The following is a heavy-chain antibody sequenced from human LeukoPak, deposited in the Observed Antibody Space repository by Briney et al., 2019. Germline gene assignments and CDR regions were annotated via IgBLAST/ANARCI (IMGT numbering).Heavy chain of an antibody. V-gene: IGHV3-21*01. CDR3: ARDEGGAADFDY. D-gene: IGHD2-15*01. Sequence: GGSLRLSCAASGFTFSSYSMNWVRQTPGKGLEWVSSISSSSYIYYADSVKGRFTISRDNAKNSLYLQMNSLRAEDTAVYYCARDEGGAADFDYWGQGTLVTVSS. CDR2: ISSSSYI. CDR1: GFTFSSYS. J-gene: IGHJ4*02.